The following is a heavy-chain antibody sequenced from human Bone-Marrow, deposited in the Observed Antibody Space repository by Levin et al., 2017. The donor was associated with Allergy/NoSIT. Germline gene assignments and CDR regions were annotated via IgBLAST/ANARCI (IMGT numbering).Heavy chain of an antibody. D-gene: IGHD3-10*01. CDR3: AKGSGSYYNIQFDY. CDR1: GFTFRSYG. CDR2: ISYDGSNK. Sequence: LSLPCAASGFTFRSYGMHWVRQAPGKGLEWVAVISYDGSNKYYADSVKGRFTISRDNSKNTLYLQMNSLRAEDTAVYYCAKGSGSYYNIQFDYWGQGTLVTVSS. V-gene: IGHV3-30*18. J-gene: IGHJ4*02.